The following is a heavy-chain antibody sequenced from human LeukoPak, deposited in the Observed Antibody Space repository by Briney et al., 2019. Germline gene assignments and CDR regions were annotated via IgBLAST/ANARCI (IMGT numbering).Heavy chain of an antibody. CDR2: LDHRSAT. V-gene: IGHV4-34*01. Sequence: SETLSFTRAGYGGSFSRFYWSWIRQSPGKGLEWIAELDHRSATNYNTSVKSRVTVSVDTSKNQCSLKVRSLSAADTAVYYCARGATISETGYFDFWGQGTLVTVSS. J-gene: IGHJ4*03. D-gene: IGHD5-24*01. CDR3: ARGATISETGYFDF. CDR1: GGSFSRFY.